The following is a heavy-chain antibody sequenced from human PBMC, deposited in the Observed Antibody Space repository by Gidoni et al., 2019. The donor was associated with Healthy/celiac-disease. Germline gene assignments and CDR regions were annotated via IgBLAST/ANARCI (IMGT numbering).Heavy chain of an antibody. J-gene: IGHJ6*02. V-gene: IGHV3-30-3*01. CDR2: ISYDGSNK. Sequence: QVQLVESGGGVVQPGRSLRLPCSASGFTFSSSAMHWVRQAPGKGLEWVAVISYDGSNKYYADSVKGRFTISRDNSKNTLYLQMNSLRAEDTAVYYCAAQYYDILTGYFYYYYGMDVWGQGTTVTVSS. CDR1: GFTFSSSA. D-gene: IGHD3-9*01. CDR3: AAQYYDILTGYFYYYYGMDV.